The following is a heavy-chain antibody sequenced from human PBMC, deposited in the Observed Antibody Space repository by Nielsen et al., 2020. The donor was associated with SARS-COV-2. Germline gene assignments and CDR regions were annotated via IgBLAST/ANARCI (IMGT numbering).Heavy chain of an antibody. CDR3: AKDRAGATYARFDL. V-gene: IGHV3-21*04. Sequence: GGSLRLSCAASGFTFSSYTMNWVRQAPGKGLEWVSSISSSGYYIYYADSVKGRFTISRDNAKNSLSLQMNSLRAEDTAVYYCAKDRAGATYARFDLWGQGTLVTVSS. D-gene: IGHD4/OR15-4a*01. J-gene: IGHJ4*02. CDR2: ISSSGYYI. CDR1: GFTFSSYT.